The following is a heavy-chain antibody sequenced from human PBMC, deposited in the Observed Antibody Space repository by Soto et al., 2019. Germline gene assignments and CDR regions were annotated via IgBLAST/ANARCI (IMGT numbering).Heavy chain of an antibody. V-gene: IGHV3-9*01. CDR3: ARGSNTAGYYYFDY. J-gene: IGHJ4*02. CDR1: GFTFDDYA. CDR2: ISWNSGSI. D-gene: IGHD3-22*01. Sequence: PGGSLRLSCAASGFTFDDYAMHWVRQAPGKGLEWVSGISWNSGSIGYADTVKGRFTISRDNAKNSLYLQMNSLRAEDTAVYYCARGSNTAGYYYFDYWGQGTLVTVSS.